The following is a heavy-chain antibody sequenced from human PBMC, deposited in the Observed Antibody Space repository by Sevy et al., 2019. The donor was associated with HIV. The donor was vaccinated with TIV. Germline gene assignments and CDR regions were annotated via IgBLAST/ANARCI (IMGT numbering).Heavy chain of an antibody. D-gene: IGHD1-26*01. CDR2: IRYDGSNK. CDR1: GFTFSSYG. CDR3: AKDRSSKQYYYYYGMDV. Sequence: GGSLRLSCAASGFTFSSYGMHWVRQAPGKGLEWVAFIRYDGSNKYYADSVKGRFTISRDNSKNTLYLQRNSLRSEDTAVYYCAKDRSSKQYYYYYGMDVWGQGTTVTVSS. J-gene: IGHJ6*02. V-gene: IGHV3-30*02.